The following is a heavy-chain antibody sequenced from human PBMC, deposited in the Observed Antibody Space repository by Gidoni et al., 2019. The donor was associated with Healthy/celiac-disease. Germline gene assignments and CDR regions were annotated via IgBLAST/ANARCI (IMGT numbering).Heavy chain of an antibody. D-gene: IGHD6-19*01. J-gene: IGHJ6*02. V-gene: IGHV3-7*01. CDR2: IKQDGSEK. CDR3: ARHSSGWYYYGMDV. CDR1: GLACSSYW. Sequence: EVQLVESGGGLVQPGGSLRLSCAASGLACSSYWMSWVRQAPGKGLEWVANIKQDGSEKYYVDSVKGRFTISRDNAKNSLYLQMNSLRAEDTAVYYCARHSSGWYYYGMDVWGQGTTVTVSS.